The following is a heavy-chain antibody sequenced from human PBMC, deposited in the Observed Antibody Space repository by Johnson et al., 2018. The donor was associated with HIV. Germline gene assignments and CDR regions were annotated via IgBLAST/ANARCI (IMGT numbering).Heavy chain of an antibody. Sequence: MKWVRQTPGMGLEWVSAINWNAGRTGYTDSVKGRFTICRDNAKNSLYVEMNRLRAEDTAVYYCAKGASGSQRRGAFHIWGQWTMVTVSS. J-gene: IGHJ3*02. V-gene: IGHV3-20*03. CDR3: AKGASGSQRRGAFHI. CDR2: INWNAGRT. D-gene: IGHD1-26*01.